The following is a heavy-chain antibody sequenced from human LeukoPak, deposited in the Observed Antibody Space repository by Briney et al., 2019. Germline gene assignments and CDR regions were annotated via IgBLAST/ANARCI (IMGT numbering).Heavy chain of an antibody. CDR1: GFTISDYY. CDR2: ITNSGSTV. J-gene: IGHJ4*02. V-gene: IGHV3-11*01. D-gene: IGHD6-19*01. CDR3: ARASVAVAGTFGY. Sequence: PGGSLRLSCAATGFTISDYYMSWIRQAPGKGLEWVSYITNSGSTVYYIDSVKGRFTISRDNAKNSLYLQMNSLRAEDTAVYYCARASVAVAGTFGYWGQGTLVTVSS.